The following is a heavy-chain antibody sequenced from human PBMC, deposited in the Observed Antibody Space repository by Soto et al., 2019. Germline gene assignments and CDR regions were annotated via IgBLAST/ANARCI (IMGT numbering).Heavy chain of an antibody. CDR1: GCTFSSNA. CDR2: IIPIFGTA. J-gene: IGHJ4*02. CDR3: ARDSDYYDSSGYYDY. D-gene: IGHD3-22*01. Sequence: SVKVSCKASGCTFSSNAISWVRQAPGQGLEWMGGIIPIFGTANYAQKFQGRVTITADESTSTAYMELSSLRSEDTAVYYCARDSDYYDSSGYYDYWGQGTLVTVSS. V-gene: IGHV1-69*13.